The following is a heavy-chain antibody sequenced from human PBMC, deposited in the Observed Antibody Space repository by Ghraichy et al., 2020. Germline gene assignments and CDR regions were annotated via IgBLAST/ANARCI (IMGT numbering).Heavy chain of an antibody. CDR2: LSNNGGYT. CDR3: VKRGPGYGMDV. V-gene: IGHV3-64D*06. CDR1: GFTFRSYA. J-gene: IGHJ6*02. Sequence: GGSLRLSCSASGFTFRSYAMHWVRQVPGKGLEYVSGLSNNGGYTNYADSVKGRFTISRDNSKNTLYLQMSSLRVEDTGVYYCVKRGPGYGMDVWGQGTTVTVSS.